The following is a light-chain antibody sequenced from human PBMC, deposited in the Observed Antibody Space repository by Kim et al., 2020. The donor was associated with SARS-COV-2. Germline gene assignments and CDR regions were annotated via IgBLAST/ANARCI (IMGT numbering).Light chain of an antibody. V-gene: IGLV3-27*01. Sequence: SYELTQPSSVSVSPGQTARITCSGDVLAKKYARWFQQKPGQAPVLVIYKDSERPSGIPERFSGSSSGTTVTLTISGAQVEDEADYYCYSAAKVFGTGTKVTVL. CDR1: VLAKKY. J-gene: IGLJ1*01. CDR3: YSAAKV. CDR2: KDS.